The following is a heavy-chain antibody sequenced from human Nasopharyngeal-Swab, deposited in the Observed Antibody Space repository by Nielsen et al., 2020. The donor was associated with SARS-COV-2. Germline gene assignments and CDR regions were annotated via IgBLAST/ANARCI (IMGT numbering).Heavy chain of an antibody. CDR1: GGSISSGGYY. D-gene: IGHD3-10*01. J-gene: IGHJ5*02. Sequence: SETLSLTCTVSGGSISSGGYYWSWIRQHPGKGLEWIGYIYYSGSTYYNPSLKSRVTISVDTSKNQFSLKLSSVTAADTAVYYCARDSRGITMVRGVMNWFDPWGQGNLVTVSS. V-gene: IGHV4-31*03. CDR2: IYYSGST. CDR3: ARDSRGITMVRGVMNWFDP.